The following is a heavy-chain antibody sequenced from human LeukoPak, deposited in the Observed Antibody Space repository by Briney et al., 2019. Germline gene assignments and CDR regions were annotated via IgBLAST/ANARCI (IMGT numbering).Heavy chain of an antibody. D-gene: IGHD3-22*01. Sequence: SETLSLTCTVSGGSISSSSYYWGWIRQPPGKGLEWIGSIYYSGSTYYNPSLKSRVTISVDTSKNQFSLKLSSVTAADTAVYYCTRGRPYYDSSDYYYPLFDYWGQGTLVTVSS. CDR2: IYYSGST. J-gene: IGHJ4*02. CDR1: GGSISSSSYY. CDR3: TRGRPYYDSSDYYYPLFDY. V-gene: IGHV4-39*07.